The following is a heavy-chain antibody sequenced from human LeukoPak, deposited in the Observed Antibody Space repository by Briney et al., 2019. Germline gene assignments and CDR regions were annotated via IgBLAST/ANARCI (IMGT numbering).Heavy chain of an antibody. J-gene: IGHJ4*02. CDR1: GFTFSSYS. V-gene: IGHV3-21*01. CDR2: ISSSSSYI. CDR3: ARDADQDCSSTSCYSSTGY. Sequence: PGGSLRLSCAASGFTFSSYSMNWVRQAPGKGLEWVSSISSSSSYIYYADPVKGRFTISRDNAKNSLYLQMNSLSAEDTAVYYCARDADQDCSSTSCYSSTGYWGQGTLVTVSS. D-gene: IGHD2-2*01.